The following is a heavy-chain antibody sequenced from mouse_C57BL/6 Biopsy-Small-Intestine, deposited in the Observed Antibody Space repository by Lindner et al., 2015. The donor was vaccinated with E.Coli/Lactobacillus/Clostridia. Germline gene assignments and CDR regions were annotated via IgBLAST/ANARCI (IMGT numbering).Heavy chain of an antibody. J-gene: IGHJ1*01. Sequence: SVKVSCKASGGTSTIYTISWVRQAPGQGLEWMGRIIPILGVANYAQKFQDRVTITADISTNTTYMALSSLKSEDTAVYYCARTRTIADWYFDLWGRGTLITVSS. V-gene: IGHV1-74*01. D-gene: IGHD1-1*02. CDR1: GGTSTIYT. CDR2: IIPILGVA. CDR3: ARTRTIADWYFDL.